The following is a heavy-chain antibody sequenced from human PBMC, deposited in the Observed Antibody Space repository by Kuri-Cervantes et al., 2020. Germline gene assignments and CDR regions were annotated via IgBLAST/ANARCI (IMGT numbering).Heavy chain of an antibody. CDR1: GFTFSSYW. J-gene: IGHJ6*02. CDR3: ARVVGDCSSSGCWYYGMDV. CDR2: IKQDGSEK. V-gene: IGHV3-7*01. Sequence: ETLSLTCAASGFTFSSYWMSWVRQAPGKGLEWVANIKQDGSEKYYVDSVKGRFTISRDNAKNSLYLQMSSLRAEDTAVYYCARVVGDCSSSGCWYYGMDVWGQGTTVTVSS. D-gene: IGHD2-2*01.